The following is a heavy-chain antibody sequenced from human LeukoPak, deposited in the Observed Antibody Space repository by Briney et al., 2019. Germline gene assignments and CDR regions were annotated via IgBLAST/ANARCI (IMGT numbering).Heavy chain of an antibody. Sequence: SETLSLTCTVSGGSISSSSYYWGWIRQPPGKGLEWIGSIYYSGSTYYNPSLKSRVTISVDTSKNQFSLKLSSVTAADTAVYYCARGRSRWLQLRVYYFDYWGQGTLVTVSS. CDR2: IYYSGST. D-gene: IGHD5-24*01. J-gene: IGHJ4*02. V-gene: IGHV4-39*01. CDR1: GGSISSSSYY. CDR3: ARGRSRWLQLRVYYFDY.